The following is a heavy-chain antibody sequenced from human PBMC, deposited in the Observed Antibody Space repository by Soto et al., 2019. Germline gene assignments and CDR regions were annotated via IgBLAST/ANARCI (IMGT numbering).Heavy chain of an antibody. CDR2: IYPGDFDT. J-gene: IGHJ4*02. CDR1: GYIFANYW. Sequence: GESLKISCKGSGYIFANYWIGWVRQMPGKGLEWMGIIYPGDFDTRYSPSFQGQVTISADMSVNTAYLQWSSLKASDTAMYYCARRRSYGPDYWGQGTLVTVSS. V-gene: IGHV5-51*01. CDR3: ARRRSYGPDY. D-gene: IGHD5-18*01.